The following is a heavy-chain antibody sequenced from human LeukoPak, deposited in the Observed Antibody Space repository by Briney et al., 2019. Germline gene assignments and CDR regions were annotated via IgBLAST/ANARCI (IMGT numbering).Heavy chain of an antibody. D-gene: IGHD5-12*01. J-gene: IGHJ1*01. Sequence: GGSLRLSCAASGFIFSNYGMSWVRQAPGKGLEWVSSISFSSTHIHYADSIQGRFTISRDNAKNSLYLQMNSLRAEDTAVYYCARGLYSGPGSGKEYFQNWGQGTLVTVSS. CDR3: ARGLYSGPGSGKEYFQN. V-gene: IGHV3-21*01. CDR2: ISFSSTHI. CDR1: GFIFSNYG.